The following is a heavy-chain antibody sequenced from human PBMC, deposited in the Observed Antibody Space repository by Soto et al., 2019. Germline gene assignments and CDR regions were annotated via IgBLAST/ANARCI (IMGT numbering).Heavy chain of an antibody. Sequence: PGGSLRLSCAASGFTFSSYAMSWVRQAPGKGLEWVSAISGSGGSTYYADSVKGRFTISRDNSKNTLYLQMNSLRAEDTAVYYCAKTTSSSRRGNWFDPWGQGTLVTVSS. CDR2: ISGSGGST. D-gene: IGHD6-13*01. V-gene: IGHV3-23*01. CDR1: GFTFSSYA. CDR3: AKTTSSSRRGNWFDP. J-gene: IGHJ5*02.